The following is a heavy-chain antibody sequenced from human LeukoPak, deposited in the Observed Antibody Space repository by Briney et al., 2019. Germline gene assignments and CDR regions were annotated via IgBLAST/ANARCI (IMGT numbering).Heavy chain of an antibody. CDR3: ARGDSSVGLNY. CDR2: INHSGST. Sequence: SETLSLTCAVYGGSFSGYYWSWIRQPPGKGLEWIGEINHSGSTNYNPSLKSRVTISVDTSKNQLSLKLSSVTAADTAVYYCARGDSSVGLNYWGQGTLVTVSS. J-gene: IGHJ4*02. D-gene: IGHD4-23*01. V-gene: IGHV4-34*01. CDR1: GGSFSGYY.